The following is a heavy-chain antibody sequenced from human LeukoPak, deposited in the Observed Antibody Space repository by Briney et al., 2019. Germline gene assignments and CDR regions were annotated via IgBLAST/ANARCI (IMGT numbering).Heavy chain of an antibody. D-gene: IGHD6-6*01. V-gene: IGHV4-34*01. CDR3: ATIPPIAAHGWFDP. CDR2: INHSGST. CDR1: GGSFSGYY. Sequence: SETLSLTCAVYGGSFSGYYWSWIRQPPGKGLEWIGEINHSGSTNYNPSLKSRVTISVDTSKNQFSLKLSSVTAADTAVYYCATIPPIAAHGWFDPWGQGTLATVSS. J-gene: IGHJ5*02.